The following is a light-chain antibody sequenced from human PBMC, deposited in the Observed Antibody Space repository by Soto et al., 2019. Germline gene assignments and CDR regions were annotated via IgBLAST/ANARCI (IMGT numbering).Light chain of an antibody. CDR3: QHYCNRPST. Sequence: EMVMTQSPATLSVSPGERVTLSCRASESVHSNLAWYQQKPGQGPRLLIYYASTRATGFTDRFTGSGSGTEVSHTISSRLVYDVGVYYWQHYCNRPSTFGHGTKVEIK. J-gene: IGKJ1*01. CDR1: ESVHSN. CDR2: YAS. V-gene: IGKV3-15*01.